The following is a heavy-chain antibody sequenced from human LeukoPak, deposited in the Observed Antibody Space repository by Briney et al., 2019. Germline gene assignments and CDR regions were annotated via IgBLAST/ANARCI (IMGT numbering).Heavy chain of an antibody. CDR1: GFTFSDYY. CDR3: ARVTIFGVAPDY. Sequence: GGSLRLSCAASGFTFSDYYMTWIRQAPGKGLEWVSYISNSGRIIQYADSLKGRFTIPRDNAKNSLYLQMNSLRAEDTAVYYCARVTIFGVAPDYWGQGTLVTVSS. CDR2: ISNSGRII. D-gene: IGHD3-3*01. V-gene: IGHV3-11*04. J-gene: IGHJ4*02.